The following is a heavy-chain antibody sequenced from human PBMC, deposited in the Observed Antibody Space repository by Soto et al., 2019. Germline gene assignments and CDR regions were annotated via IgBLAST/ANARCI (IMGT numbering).Heavy chain of an antibody. CDR2: ISYDGDNK. CDR3: ARALGGLGYDGMDV. V-gene: IGHV3-30-3*01. Sequence: QVQLVESGGGVVQPGKSLRLSCAASRFTFSNYAVHWVRQAPGKGLDWVALISYDGDNKYYADSVKGRFTISRDNPRNTLYLKMNSLRAEDTAVYYCARALGGLGYDGMDVWGQGTTVTVSS. D-gene: IGHD3-16*01. J-gene: IGHJ6*02. CDR1: RFTFSNYA.